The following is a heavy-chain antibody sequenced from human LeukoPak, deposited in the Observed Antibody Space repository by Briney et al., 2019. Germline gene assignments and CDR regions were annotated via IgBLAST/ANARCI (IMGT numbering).Heavy chain of an antibody. CDR2: ISTYNGNA. D-gene: IGHD3/OR15-3a*01. CDR1: GYIFTQYG. J-gene: IGHJ6*03. Sequence: ASVKVSCXTSGYIFTQYGISWVRLAPGQGLGWMAWISTYNGNADYAQKFQGRASMTTDTSTSTAYMELRSLRSDDTAVYYCARRTGYNFYYLDVWGQGTTVIVSS. CDR3: ARRTGYNFYYLDV. V-gene: IGHV1-18*01.